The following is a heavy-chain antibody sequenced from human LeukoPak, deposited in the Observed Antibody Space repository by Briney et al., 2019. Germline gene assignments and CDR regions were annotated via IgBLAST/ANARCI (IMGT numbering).Heavy chain of an antibody. CDR2: MNPNSGNT. V-gene: IGHV1-8*01. Sequence: ASVKVSGKASGYTFTSYDINWVRQATGQGLEWMGWMNPNSGNTGYAQKFQGRDTMTRNTSISTAYMELSSLRSEDTAVYYCARVNSIFGVVIRFDPWGQGTLVTVSS. D-gene: IGHD3-3*02. J-gene: IGHJ5*02. CDR3: ARVNSIFGVVIRFDP. CDR1: GYTFTSYD.